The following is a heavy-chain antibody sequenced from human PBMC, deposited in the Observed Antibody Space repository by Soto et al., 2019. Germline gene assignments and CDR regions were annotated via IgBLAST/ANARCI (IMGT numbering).Heavy chain of an antibody. CDR2: ISGRGERT. CDR1: GFTFSSYA. Sequence: EVEVLESGGGLVQPGGSLRLSCAASGFTFSSYAMSWVRQAPGKGPEWVSAISGRGERTYYADSVKGRFTISRDNSKDKVYLQMYRLRAEDTAVYYCSMWTEGSSGWWYQHWGQGTLVTVSS. D-gene: IGHD6-13*01. CDR3: SMWTEGSSGWWYQH. J-gene: IGHJ1*01. V-gene: IGHV3-23*01.